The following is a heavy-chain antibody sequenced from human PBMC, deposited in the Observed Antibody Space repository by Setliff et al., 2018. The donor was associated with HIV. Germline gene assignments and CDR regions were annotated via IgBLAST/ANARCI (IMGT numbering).Heavy chain of an antibody. CDR2: IYYSGST. J-gene: IGHJ4*02. CDR3: ARGGAATYYFDY. D-gene: IGHD1-26*01. CDR1: GGSISSSSYY. Sequence: SSETLSLTCTVSGGSISSSSYYWGWIRQPPGKGLEWIGSIYYSGSTYYNPSLKSRVTISVDTSKNQFSLKLSSVTAADTAVYYCARGGAATYYFDYWGQGTLVTVSS. V-gene: IGHV4-39*07.